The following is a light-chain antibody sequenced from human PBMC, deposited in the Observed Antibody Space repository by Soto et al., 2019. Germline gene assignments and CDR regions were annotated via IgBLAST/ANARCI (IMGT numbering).Light chain of an antibody. V-gene: IGLV2-14*01. CDR2: EVS. J-gene: IGLJ1*01. CDR1: SSDVVNYKY. CDR3: FSYTSSGTYV. Sequence: QSVLTQPASVSGSPGQSITIFCTGTSSDVVNYKYVSWYQQHPGKAPKLMIYEVSNRPSGVSNRFSGSKSGNTASLTISGLQAEDETDYYCFSYTSSGTYVFGTGTKVTVL.